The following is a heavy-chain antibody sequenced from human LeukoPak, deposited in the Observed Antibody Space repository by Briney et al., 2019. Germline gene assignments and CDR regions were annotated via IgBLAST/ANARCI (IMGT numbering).Heavy chain of an antibody. Sequence: ASVKVSCKASGYTFTSYGISWVRQAPGQGLEWMGWISAYNGNTNYAQKLQGRVTMTTDTSTSTAYMELRSLRSDDTAVYYCARGGNGRGTFYYYYMDVWGKGTTVTVSS. J-gene: IGHJ6*03. V-gene: IGHV1-18*01. CDR3: ARGGNGRGTFYYYYMDV. CDR2: ISAYNGNT. D-gene: IGHD3-16*01. CDR1: GYTFTSYG.